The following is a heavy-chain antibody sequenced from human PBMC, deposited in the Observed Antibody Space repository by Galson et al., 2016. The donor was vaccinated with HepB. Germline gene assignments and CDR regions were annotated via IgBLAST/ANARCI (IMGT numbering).Heavy chain of an antibody. CDR2: IIGDGSGA. V-gene: IGHV3-74*01. Sequence: SLRLSCAASRFSFSSYGMSWVRQAPGKGLVWVSRIIGDGSGANYADSVKGRFTISRDNAKNTVYLQMNSLKVEDTATYYCARYTVTTAGDHWGQGTLVTVSS. D-gene: IGHD4-17*01. CDR1: RFSFSSYG. CDR3: ARYTVTTAGDH. J-gene: IGHJ4*02.